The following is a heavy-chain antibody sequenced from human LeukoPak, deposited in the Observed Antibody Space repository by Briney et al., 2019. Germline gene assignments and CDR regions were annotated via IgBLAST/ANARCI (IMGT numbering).Heavy chain of an antibody. V-gene: IGHV3-49*03. CDR3: SSGRGRFD. D-gene: IGHD3-10*01. J-gene: IGHJ4*02. CDR2: IRTKANGGTT. CDR1: GFTFVDNP. Sequence: GGSLRLSCTGSGFTFVDNPMSWFRQAPGKGLEWVGFIRTKANGGTTEYAASVKGRFTISRDDSKSIADLQMNSLKIEDTGVYYCSSGRGRFDWGQGTLVTVSS.